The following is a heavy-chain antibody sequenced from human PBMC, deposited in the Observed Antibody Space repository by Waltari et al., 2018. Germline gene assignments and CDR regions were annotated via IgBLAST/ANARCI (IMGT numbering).Heavy chain of an antibody. CDR2: MNPNSGNT. J-gene: IGHJ5*02. V-gene: IGHV1-8*02. CDR3: ARGTSWSNP. Sequence: QVQLVPSGAEVKKPGASVKVSCKASGYTLTRFDINWVRQATGQGLEWMGWMNPNSGNTGYAQKFQGRVTMTRNTSVSTAYMELSGLRSEDTAVYYCARGTSWSNPWGQGTLVTVSS. CDR1: GYTLTRFD. D-gene: IGHD1-7*01.